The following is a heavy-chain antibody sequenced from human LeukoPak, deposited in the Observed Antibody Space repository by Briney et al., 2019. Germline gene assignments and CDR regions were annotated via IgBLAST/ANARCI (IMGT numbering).Heavy chain of an antibody. V-gene: IGHV1-18*01. J-gene: IGHJ4*02. CDR1: GYTVTSYG. Sequence: ASVKVSCKASGYTVTSYGINWVRRAPGQGLEWMGWISDYNGNTNYAQKLQGRVTMTTDTSTNTAYMELRSLRSDDTAVYYCARDRSESDYWGQGTLVTVSS. CDR3: ARDRSESDY. CDR2: ISDYNGNT.